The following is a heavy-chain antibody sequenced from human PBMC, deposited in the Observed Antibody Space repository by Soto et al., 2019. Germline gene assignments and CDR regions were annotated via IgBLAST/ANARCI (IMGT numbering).Heavy chain of an antibody. Sequence: SETLSLTCTVSGGSISSSSYYWGWIRQPPGKGLEWIGSIYYSGSTYYNPSPKSRVTISVDTSKNQFSLKLSSVTAADTAVYYCARHALSYCSSTSCFPYYYYYYMDVWGKGTTVTVSS. CDR1: GGSISSSSYY. J-gene: IGHJ6*03. CDR3: ARHALSYCSSTSCFPYYYYYYMDV. D-gene: IGHD2-2*01. CDR2: IYYSGST. V-gene: IGHV4-39*01.